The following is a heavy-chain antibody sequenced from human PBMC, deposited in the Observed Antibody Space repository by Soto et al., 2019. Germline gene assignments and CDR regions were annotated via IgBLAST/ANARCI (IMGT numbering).Heavy chain of an antibody. V-gene: IGHV3-23*01. CDR3: AKDLGIAVAGTGNDAFDI. D-gene: IGHD6-19*01. CDR2: ISGRGGST. Sequence: EVQLLESGGGLVQPGGSLRLSCAASGFTFSSYAMSWVRQAPGKGLEWVSAISGRGGSTYYADSVKGRFTISRDNSKNTLYMQMNSLRAEDTAVYYCAKDLGIAVAGTGNDAFDIWGQGTMVTMSS. J-gene: IGHJ3*02. CDR1: GFTFSSYA.